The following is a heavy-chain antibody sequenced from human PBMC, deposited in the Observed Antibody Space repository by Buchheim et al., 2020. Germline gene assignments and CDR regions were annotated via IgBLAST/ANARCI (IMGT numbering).Heavy chain of an antibody. D-gene: IGHD6-19*01. V-gene: IGHV1-3*01. Sequence: QVQLVQSGAEVKKPGASVKVSCKASGYTFTSYAMHWVRQAPGQRLEWMGWINAGNGNKKYSQKFQGRVTITRDTSASTAYMELSSLRSEDTAVYYCARETIAVAGTGVLDVWGQGTT. CDR2: INAGNGNK. CDR1: GYTFTSYA. J-gene: IGHJ6*02. CDR3: ARETIAVAGTGVLDV.